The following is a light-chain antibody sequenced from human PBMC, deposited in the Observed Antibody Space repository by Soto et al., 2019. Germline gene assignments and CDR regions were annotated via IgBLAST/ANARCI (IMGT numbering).Light chain of an antibody. CDR2: KAS. CDR3: QQYKRYPAT. Sequence: DIQMTQSPSTLSASVGDRVTITCRASQSISSWLAWYQQKPGKAPKLLIYKASSLESGVPSRFSGSGSGTEVTLTNSSLQPDDVASYYCQQYKRYPATFGQGTKVEIK. V-gene: IGKV1-5*03. CDR1: QSISSW. J-gene: IGKJ1*01.